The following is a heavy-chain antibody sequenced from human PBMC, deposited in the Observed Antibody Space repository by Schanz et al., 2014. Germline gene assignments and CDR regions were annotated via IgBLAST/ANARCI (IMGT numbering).Heavy chain of an antibody. J-gene: IGHJ3*01. CDR2: VSSYDTTV. CDR1: GFTFADYY. V-gene: IGHV3-11*01. Sequence: QVQLLESGGGLFKPGGSLRLSCAGSGFTFADYYMTWIRQAPGKGLEWISYVSSYDTTVSYADSVKGRFTSSRDNAKKTLYLQMNSLRAEDTAVYFCARDGGRDGYNLAFDVWGQGTLVTVSS. CDR3: ARDGGRDGYNLAFDV. D-gene: IGHD5-12*01.